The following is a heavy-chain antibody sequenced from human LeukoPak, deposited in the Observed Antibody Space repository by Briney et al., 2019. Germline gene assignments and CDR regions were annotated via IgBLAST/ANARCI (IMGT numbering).Heavy chain of an antibody. V-gene: IGHV3-64D*06. D-gene: IGHD3-22*01. CDR1: GFTFSSYA. CDR2: ISSNGGST. Sequence: GSLRLSCSASGFTFSSYAMHWVRQAPGKGLEYVSAISSNGGSTYYADSVKGRFTISRDNSKNTLYLQMSSLRAEDTAVYYCVKEGDSSGYYPFYYYGMDVWGQGTTVTVSS. J-gene: IGHJ6*02. CDR3: VKEGDSSGYYPFYYYGMDV.